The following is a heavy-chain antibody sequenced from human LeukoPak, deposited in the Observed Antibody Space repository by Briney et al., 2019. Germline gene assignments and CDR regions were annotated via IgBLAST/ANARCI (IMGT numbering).Heavy chain of an antibody. J-gene: IGHJ3*02. V-gene: IGHV4-39*07. CDR2: IYYSGST. D-gene: IGHD3-22*01. CDR3: ACLTTAEAFDI. CDR1: GGSISSSSYY. Sequence: SETLSLTCTVFGGSISSSSYYWGWIRQPPGKGLEWIASIYYSGSTYYNPSLKSRVTISVDTSKNQFSLKLSSVTAADTAVYFCACLTTAEAFDIWGQGTMVTVSS.